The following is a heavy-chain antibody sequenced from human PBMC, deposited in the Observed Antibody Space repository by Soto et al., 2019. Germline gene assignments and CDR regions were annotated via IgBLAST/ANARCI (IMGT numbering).Heavy chain of an antibody. CDR1: GFTFSSYA. CDR2: ISSDGSSK. CDR3: ARTFYDYGDYYFDY. D-gene: IGHD4-17*01. V-gene: IGHV3-30-3*01. J-gene: IGHJ4*02. Sequence: QVQLVESGGGVVQPGRSLRLSCAASGFTFSSYAMHWVRQAPGKGLEWVAVISSDGSSKYYTDSVKGRFTISRDNSKNTLYLQMNSLRAEDTAVYYCARTFYDYGDYYFDYWCQGTLVTVSS.